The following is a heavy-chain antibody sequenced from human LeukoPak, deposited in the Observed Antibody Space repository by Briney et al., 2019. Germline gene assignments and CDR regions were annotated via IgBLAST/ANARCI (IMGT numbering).Heavy chain of an antibody. D-gene: IGHD6-13*01. CDR1: GGSISNYY. CDR3: ARMKIAAAPTPFDY. J-gene: IGHJ4*02. Sequence: PSETLSLTCSVSGGSISNYYWSWTRQPPGKGLEWIGYIYYSGSTNYNPSLKSRVTISVDTSRNQFSLKLSSVTAADTAVYYCARMKIAAAPTPFDYWGQGTLVTVSS. V-gene: IGHV4-59*01. CDR2: IYYSGST.